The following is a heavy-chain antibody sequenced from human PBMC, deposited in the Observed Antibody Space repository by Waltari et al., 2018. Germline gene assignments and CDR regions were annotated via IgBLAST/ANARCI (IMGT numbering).Heavy chain of an antibody. D-gene: IGHD3-22*01. Sequence: QLQLQESGPGLVKPSETLSLTCTVSGGSISSSSYYWGWIRQPPGKGLEWVGSIYYSGGNSYNPSLNSRVTISVDTSKNQFSLKLSSLTAADTAVYFCARHVLGPYYNTILPPNYWGQGTLVTVSS. CDR3: ARHVLGPYYNTILPPNY. CDR1: GGSISSSSYY. V-gene: IGHV4-39*01. J-gene: IGHJ4*03. CDR2: IYYSGGN.